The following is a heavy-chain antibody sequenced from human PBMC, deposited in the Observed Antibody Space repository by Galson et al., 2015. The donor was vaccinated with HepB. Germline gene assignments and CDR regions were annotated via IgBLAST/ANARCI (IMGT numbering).Heavy chain of an antibody. CDR1: GFKFSDYA. CDR3: AKGTEAGPLKTFDN. D-gene: IGHD6-19*01. CDR2: MSGRSDET. Sequence: SLRLSCAASGFKFSDYAMSWVRQAPGTGLEWVSSMSGRSDETYYADSVKGRFAISRDNSKDTLYLQINSLRADDTAIYYCAKGTEAGPLKTFDNGGQRTLVTVSS. J-gene: IGHJ4*02. V-gene: IGHV3-23*01.